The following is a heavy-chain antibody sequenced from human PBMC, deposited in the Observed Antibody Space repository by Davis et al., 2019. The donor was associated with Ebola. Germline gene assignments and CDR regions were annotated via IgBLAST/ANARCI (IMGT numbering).Heavy chain of an antibody. CDR1: GGSISSSSYY. D-gene: IGHD5-24*01. Sequence: GSLRLSCTVSGGSISSSSYYWGWIRQPPGKGLEWIGYIYYSGSTNYNPSLKSRVTISVDTSKNQFSLKLSSVTAADTAVYYCARIKMATIDYWGQGTLVTVSS. CDR3: ARIKMATIDY. CDR2: IYYSGST. J-gene: IGHJ4*02. V-gene: IGHV4-61*05.